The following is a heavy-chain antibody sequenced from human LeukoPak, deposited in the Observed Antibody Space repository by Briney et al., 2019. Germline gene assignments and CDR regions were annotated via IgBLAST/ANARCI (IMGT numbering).Heavy chain of an antibody. J-gene: IGHJ4*02. CDR2: GNPSGGSK. D-gene: IGHD3-10*01. V-gene: IGHV1-46*01. CDR3: AIGELYYGSGSLDY. CDR1: GYTFTSYY. Sequence: ASVKVSCEASGYTFTSYYMHWVRQAPGQGVWWVGIGNPSGGSKSYEQKFQGRVPMTRDQSTSTVYMELSSLRSEDTAVYYCAIGELYYGSGSLDYWGQGTLVTVSS.